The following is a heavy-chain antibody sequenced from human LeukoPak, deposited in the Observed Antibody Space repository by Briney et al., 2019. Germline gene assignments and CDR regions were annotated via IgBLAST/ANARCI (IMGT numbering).Heavy chain of an antibody. CDR2: IKQDGSEK. D-gene: IGHD1-14*01. V-gene: IGHV3-7*01. CDR3: ARVEPTKSDDC. Sequence: GGSLRLSCEASGFTFSSYWMSWVRQAPGKGLEWVANIKQDGSEKNHVDSVRGRFTISRDNAENSLYLQMNSLRDDDTAVYYCARVEPTKSDDCWGQGTLVTVSS. J-gene: IGHJ4*02. CDR1: GFTFSSYW.